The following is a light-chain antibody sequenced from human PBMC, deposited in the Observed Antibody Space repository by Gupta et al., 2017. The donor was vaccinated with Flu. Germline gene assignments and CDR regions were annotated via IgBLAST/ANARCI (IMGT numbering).Light chain of an antibody. CDR2: GVT. CDR3: NACISSSTLV. J-gene: IGLJ3*02. Sequence: SITISCTGTSSDNGCDNYASWYQQKPGQAPKLLIYGVTKRPSRVSNRFSASKSGDTATLTISGLQAEDEAEYYCNACISSSTLVFGGGTKLTVL. CDR1: SSDNGCDNY. V-gene: IGLV2-14*01.